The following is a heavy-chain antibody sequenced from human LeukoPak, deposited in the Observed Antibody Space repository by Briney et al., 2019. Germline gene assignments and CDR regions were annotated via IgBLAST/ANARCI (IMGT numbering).Heavy chain of an antibody. CDR2: IWYDGSNK. CDR3: ARGSREYGMDV. Sequence: GGSLRLSCAASGFTFSSYGMHWVRQAPGKGLEWVAVIWYDGSNKYYADSVKGRFTISRDNSKNTLYLQMNSLRAEDTAVYYCARGSREYGMDVWGQGTTVTVSS. J-gene: IGHJ6*02. CDR1: GFTFSSYG. V-gene: IGHV3-33*01.